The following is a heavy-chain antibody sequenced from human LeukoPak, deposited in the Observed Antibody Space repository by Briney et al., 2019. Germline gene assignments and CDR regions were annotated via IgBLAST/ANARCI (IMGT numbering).Heavy chain of an antibody. CDR3: ARVRPNWNDGTFDY. CDR1: GASITNYY. J-gene: IGHJ4*02. Sequence: SETLSLTCTVSGASITNYYWSWIRQSAGKGLEWIGRIYPSGSTHSNPSLKSRVTMSLDTSKNQFSLGLSSVTAADTAVYYSARVRPNWNDGTFDYWGQGTLVTVSS. D-gene: IGHD1-1*01. V-gene: IGHV4-4*07. CDR2: IYPSGST.